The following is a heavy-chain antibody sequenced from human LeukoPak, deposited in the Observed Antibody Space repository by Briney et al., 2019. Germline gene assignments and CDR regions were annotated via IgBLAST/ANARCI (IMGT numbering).Heavy chain of an antibody. CDR3: AKDRYGANRIIL. CDR2: LNPNTGHA. CDR1: AYDFTGYF. Sequence: ASVKVSCTVAAYDFTGYFIHWVRQAPGQGPEWMGRLNPNTGHAVYAFKFQGRVTITRDTSSSTTYMEVTRLTSDDTALYYCAKDRYGANRIILWGQGTLVTVPS. V-gene: IGHV1-2*06. D-gene: IGHD5-18*01. J-gene: IGHJ4*02.